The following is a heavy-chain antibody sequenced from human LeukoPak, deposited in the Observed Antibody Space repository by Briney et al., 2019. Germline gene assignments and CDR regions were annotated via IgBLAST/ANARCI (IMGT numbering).Heavy chain of an antibody. Sequence: PSETLSLTCSVSGDSISTNEWWSWVRQPPGKGLEWIGEVFHSGSTNYNPSLKSRVTISIDKSKNQFSLEVTSVTAADTAVYYRARVANGGYFDYWGQGTLVTVSS. CDR3: ARVANGGYFDY. CDR2: VFHSGST. V-gene: IGHV4-4*02. CDR1: GDSISTNEW. J-gene: IGHJ4*02.